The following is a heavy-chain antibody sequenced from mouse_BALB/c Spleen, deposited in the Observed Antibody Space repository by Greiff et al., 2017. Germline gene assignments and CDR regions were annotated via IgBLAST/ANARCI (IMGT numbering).Heavy chain of an antibody. V-gene: IGHV5-6*01. CDR3: ARQGYYGSTSYAMDY. Sequence: EVMLVESGGDLVKPGGSLKLSCAASGFTFSSYGMSWVRQTPDKRLEWVATISSGGSYTYYPDSVKGRFTISRDNAKNTLYLQMSSLKSEDTAMYYCARQGYYGSTSYAMDYWGQGTSVTVSS. J-gene: IGHJ4*01. CDR2: ISSGGSYT. D-gene: IGHD1-1*01. CDR1: GFTFSSYG.